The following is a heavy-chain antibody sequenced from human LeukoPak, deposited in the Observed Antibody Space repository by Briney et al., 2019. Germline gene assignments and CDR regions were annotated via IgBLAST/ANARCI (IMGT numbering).Heavy chain of an antibody. D-gene: IGHD6-13*01. J-gene: IGHJ4*02. Sequence: GASVKVSCKVSRYTLTELSMHWVRQAPGKGLEWMGGFDPEDGKTIYAQKFQGRVTMTEDTSTDTAYMELSSLRSEDTAVYYCATVEGSSSWYYFDYWGQGTLVTVSS. CDR1: RYTLTELS. CDR2: FDPEDGKT. CDR3: ATVEGSSSWYYFDY. V-gene: IGHV1-24*01.